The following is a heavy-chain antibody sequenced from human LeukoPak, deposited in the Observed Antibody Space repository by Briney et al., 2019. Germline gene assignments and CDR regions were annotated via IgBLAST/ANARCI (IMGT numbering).Heavy chain of an antibody. V-gene: IGHV1-18*01. D-gene: IGHD4-17*01. CDR1: GYTFTTYG. J-gene: IGHJ4*02. CDR2: ISGYDGNT. Sequence: ASVKVSCKASGYTFTTYGVSWVRQAPGQGLEWMGWISGYDGNTNYAQKLRGRVTMTTDTSTSTAYMDLRSLRSDDTALYYCARTVTTSTYYFDYWGQGTLVTVSS. CDR3: ARTVTTSTYYFDY.